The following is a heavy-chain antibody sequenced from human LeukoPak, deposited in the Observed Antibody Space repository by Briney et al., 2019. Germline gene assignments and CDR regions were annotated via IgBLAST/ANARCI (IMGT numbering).Heavy chain of an antibody. CDR2: INHSGST. J-gene: IGHJ6*02. CDR3: GRESSGWSPLGYYYYGMDV. V-gene: IGHV4-34*01. CDR1: SGSFSGYY. D-gene: IGHD6-19*01. Sequence: PSETLSLTCAVYSGSFSGYYWSWIRQPPGKGLEWIGEINHSGSTNYNPSLKSRVTISVDTSKNQFSLKLSSVTAADTAVYYCGRESSGWSPLGYYYYGMDVWGQGTTVTVSS.